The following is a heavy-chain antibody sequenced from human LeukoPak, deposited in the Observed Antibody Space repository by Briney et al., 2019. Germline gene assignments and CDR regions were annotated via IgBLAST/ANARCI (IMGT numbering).Heavy chain of an antibody. Sequence: ASVKVSCKASGYTFTGYYMHWVRQAPGQGLEWMGWINPNSGGTNYAQKFQGRVTMTRDTSISTAYMELSRLRSGDTAVYYCARVGETGENAFDIWGQGTMVTVSS. CDR1: GYTFTGYY. J-gene: IGHJ3*02. V-gene: IGHV1-2*02. CDR3: ARVGETGENAFDI. D-gene: IGHD7-27*01. CDR2: INPNSGGT.